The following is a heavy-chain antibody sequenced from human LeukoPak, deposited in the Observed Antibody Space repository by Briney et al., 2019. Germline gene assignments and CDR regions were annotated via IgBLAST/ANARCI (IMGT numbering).Heavy chain of an antibody. CDR1: GASIRSSGSF. J-gene: IGHJ4*02. CDR3: TRDLGNWLIDY. CDR2: ISHSGTT. Sequence: SETLSLTCAVSGASIRSSGSFWGWFRQPPGKGLELLGTISHSGTTYYNPSLKSRVTISTDTSKNNFSLKLTSVTAADTAIYYCTRDLGNWLIDYWGQGTLVTVSS. V-gene: IGHV4-39*07. D-gene: IGHD4-23*01.